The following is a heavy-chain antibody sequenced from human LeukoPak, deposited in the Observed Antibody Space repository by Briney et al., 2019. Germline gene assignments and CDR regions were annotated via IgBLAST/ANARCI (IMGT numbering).Heavy chain of an antibody. J-gene: IGHJ4*02. D-gene: IGHD1-26*01. CDR3: AKDSGFSVSYFSN. CDR2: ISGFSGNT. Sequence: PGGSLRLSCTASGLTFSDYAMSWVRQAPGKGLEWVSDISGFSGNTYYADSVKGRFTISRDNSKSTLYLQMNSLRAEDTATYYCAKDSGFSVSYFSNWGQGILVTVSS. V-gene: IGHV3-23*01. CDR1: GLTFSDYA.